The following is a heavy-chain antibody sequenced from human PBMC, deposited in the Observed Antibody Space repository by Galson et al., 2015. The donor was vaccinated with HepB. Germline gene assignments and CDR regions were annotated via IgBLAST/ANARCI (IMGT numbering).Heavy chain of an antibody. Sequence: SLRLSCAASGFTFSSYWMSWFRQAPGKGLEWVANINRDGSAKNYVGSLKGRFTISRDNARNSLYLQMNSLRAEDTAMYYCARGEYSGTWGRGTLVTVSS. D-gene: IGHD2/OR15-2a*01. CDR1: GFTFSSYW. J-gene: IGHJ5*02. CDR2: INRDGSAK. CDR3: ARGEYSGT. V-gene: IGHV3-7*03.